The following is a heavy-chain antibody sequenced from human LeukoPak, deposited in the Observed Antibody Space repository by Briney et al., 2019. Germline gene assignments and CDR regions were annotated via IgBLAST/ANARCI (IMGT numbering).Heavy chain of an antibody. D-gene: IGHD1-26*01. Sequence: ASVKVSCKASGYTFTGYYMHWVRQAPGRGLEWMGRINPNSGGTNYAQKFQGRVIMTRDTSISTAYMELSRLRSDDTAVYYCARVGATDEVDYWGQGTLVTVSS. J-gene: IGHJ4*02. V-gene: IGHV1-2*06. CDR1: GYTFTGYY. CDR2: INPNSGGT. CDR3: ARVGATDEVDY.